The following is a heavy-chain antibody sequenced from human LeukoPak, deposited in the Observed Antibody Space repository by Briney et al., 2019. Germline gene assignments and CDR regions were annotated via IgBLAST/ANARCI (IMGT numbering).Heavy chain of an antibody. CDR3: AREPTDYYYYYYMDV. J-gene: IGHJ6*03. Sequence: ASVKVSCKASGYTFTGYYMHWVRQAPGQGLEWMGWINPNSGGTNYAQKFQGRITMTTDTSTSTAYMELRSLRSDDSAVYYCAREPTDYYYYYYMDVWGKGTTVTISS. CDR2: INPNSGGT. V-gene: IGHV1-2*02. CDR1: GYTFTGYY. D-gene: IGHD4-17*01.